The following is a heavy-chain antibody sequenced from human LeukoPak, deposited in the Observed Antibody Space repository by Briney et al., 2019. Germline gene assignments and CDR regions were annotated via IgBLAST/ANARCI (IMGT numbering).Heavy chain of an antibody. J-gene: IGHJ4*02. D-gene: IGHD3-10*01. V-gene: IGHV3-72*01. CDR2: TRNNGNSYTT. CDR3: ARTNPYDSGNYALDY. CDR1: GFTFSDHY. Sequence: AGGSLRLSCAASGFTFSDHYMDWVRQAPGKGLEWVGRTRNNGNSYTTEYAASVKGRFTISRDDSKNSLYLQMNSLKTEDTAVYYCARTNPYDSGNYALDYWGRGTLVTVSS.